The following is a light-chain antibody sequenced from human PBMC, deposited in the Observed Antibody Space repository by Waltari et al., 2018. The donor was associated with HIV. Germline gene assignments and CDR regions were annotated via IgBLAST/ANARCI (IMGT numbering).Light chain of an antibody. J-gene: IGLJ3*02. CDR3: VLYMGSGIWV. CDR2: STN. CDR1: SGSVSTSYY. Sequence: QTVVTQEPSFSVSPGGTVTLTCGLSSGSVSTSYYPSWYQQTPGQAPRPLIYSTNTRSSGFPDRFSGSILGNKAALTITGAQADDESDYYCVLYMGSGIWVFGGGTKLTVL. V-gene: IGLV8-61*01.